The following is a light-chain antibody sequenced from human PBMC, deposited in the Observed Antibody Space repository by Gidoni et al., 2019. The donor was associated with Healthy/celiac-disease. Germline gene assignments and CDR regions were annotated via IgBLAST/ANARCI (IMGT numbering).Light chain of an antibody. CDR2: AAS. V-gene: IGKV1-39*01. CDR3: QQSYSTPGS. J-gene: IGKJ2*04. Sequence: DIQMTQSPSSLSASVGDRGTISCRASQSISSYLNWYQQKPGKAPKLLIYAASSLQSGFPSRFSGSGSGTDFTLTISSLQPEDFATYYCQQSYSTPGSFGQGTKLEIK. CDR1: QSISSY.